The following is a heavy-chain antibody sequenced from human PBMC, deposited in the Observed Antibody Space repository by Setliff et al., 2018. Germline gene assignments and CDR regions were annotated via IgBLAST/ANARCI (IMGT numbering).Heavy chain of an antibody. D-gene: IGHD3-3*01. J-gene: IGHJ5*01. CDR2: IKSKGEDETT. V-gene: IGHV3-15*01. CDR1: GITFKNAW. CDR3: TTGPRDSRNYMTWLDS. Sequence: SGGSLRLSCAASGITFKNAWMTWVRQAPGKGLEWVGRIKSKGEDETTNFAASVKGRFSLSRDDSRNMIYLQMSSLKIEDTAFYYCTTGPRDSRNYMTWLDSWGPGTLVT.